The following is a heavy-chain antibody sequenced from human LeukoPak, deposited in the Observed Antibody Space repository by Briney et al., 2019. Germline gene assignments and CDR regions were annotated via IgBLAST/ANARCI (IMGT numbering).Heavy chain of an antibody. V-gene: IGHV1-8*01. Sequence: ASAKVSCKASGYTFTSYDINWVRQATGQGLEWMGWMNPNSGNTGYAQKFQGRVTMTRNTSISTAYMELSSLRSEDTAVYYCARGLMVVTETKPVDWGQGTLVTASS. CDR2: MNPNSGNT. J-gene: IGHJ4*02. CDR3: ARGLMVVTETKPVD. D-gene: IGHD4-23*01. CDR1: GYTFTSYD.